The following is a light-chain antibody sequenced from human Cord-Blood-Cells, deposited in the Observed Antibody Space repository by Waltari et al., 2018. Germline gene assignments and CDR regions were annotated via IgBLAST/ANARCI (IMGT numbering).Light chain of an antibody. J-gene: IGLJ3*02. CDR2: DVS. Sequence: QSALTQPASVSGSPGQSITISCTGTSSDVGGYNYVSWYQQHPGKAPKLMIYDVSKRPSRVSNRFSGSKSGNTASLTISGLQAEDEADYSCSSYTSSSTRVFGGGTKLTVL. CDR1: SSDVGGYNY. V-gene: IGLV2-14*01. CDR3: SSYTSSSTRV.